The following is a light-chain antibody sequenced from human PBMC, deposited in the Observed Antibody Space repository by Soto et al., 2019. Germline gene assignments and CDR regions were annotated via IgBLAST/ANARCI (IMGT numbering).Light chain of an antibody. J-gene: IGLJ1*01. CDR3: AAWDDSLNGQGV. CDR2: SNS. V-gene: IGLV1-44*01. Sequence: QSVLTQPPSASGTPGQRVTISCSGSSSSIGSNTVNWYQQLPGTAPKLLIYSNSQRPSGVPDRFSGSKSGTSASLAISGLQSEDEADYYCAAWDDSLNGQGVFGTGTKVTVL. CDR1: SSSIGSNT.